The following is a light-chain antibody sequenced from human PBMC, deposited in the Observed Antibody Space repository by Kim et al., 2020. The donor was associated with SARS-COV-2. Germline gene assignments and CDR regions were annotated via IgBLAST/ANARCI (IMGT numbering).Light chain of an antibody. V-gene: IGKV1-5*03. CDR2: KAS. CDR1: QNIGTK. Sequence: ACLGDRVTITCRASQNIGTKLAWYRQSPGRAPNLLIYKASTLEDGVPSRFSGRGSGTEFTLTISSVEPEDFATFYCQEYDNHSLTFGGGTKVDIK. J-gene: IGKJ4*01. CDR3: QEYDNHSLT.